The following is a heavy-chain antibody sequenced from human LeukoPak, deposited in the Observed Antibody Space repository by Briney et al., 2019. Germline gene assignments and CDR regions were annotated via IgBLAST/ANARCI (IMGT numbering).Heavy chain of an antibody. V-gene: IGHV4-59*08. Sequence: SPSETLSLTCTVSSGSISSSYWSWIRQPPGKGLEWIGYIYYSGNTNYNPSLKSRVTISVDTSKNQFSLRLSSVTAADTAVYYCARRPAGTSFDIWGQGTMVTVSS. D-gene: IGHD1-7*01. CDR3: ARRPAGTSFDI. CDR1: SGSISSSY. CDR2: IYYSGNT. J-gene: IGHJ3*02.